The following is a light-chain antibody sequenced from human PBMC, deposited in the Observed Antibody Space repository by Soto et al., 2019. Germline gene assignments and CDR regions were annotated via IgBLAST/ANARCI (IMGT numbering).Light chain of an antibody. Sequence: SVLTQXDSVSGSPGQSITISCTGTSSDVGGYNYVSWYQQHPGKAPKLMIYEVSNRPSGVSNRFSGSKSGNTASLTISGLQAEDEADYYCSSYTSSSTRVFGTGTKVTVL. CDR1: SSDVGGYNY. J-gene: IGLJ1*01. V-gene: IGLV2-14*01. CDR3: SSYTSSSTRV. CDR2: EVS.